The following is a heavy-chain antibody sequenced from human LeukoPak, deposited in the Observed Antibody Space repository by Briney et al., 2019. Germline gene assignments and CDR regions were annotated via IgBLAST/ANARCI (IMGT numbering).Heavy chain of an antibody. D-gene: IGHD3-10*01. CDR2: ISSSSSYI. CDR3: ARDRYYGSGSYYKEYYYYGMDV. CDR1: GFTFSSYS. J-gene: IGHJ6*04. Sequence: GGSLRLSCAASGFTFSSYSMNWVRQAPGKGLEWVSSISSSSSYINYADSVKGRFTISRDNAKNSLYLQMNSLRAEDTAVYYCARDRYYGSGSYYKEYYYYGMDVWGKGTTVTVSS. V-gene: IGHV3-21*01.